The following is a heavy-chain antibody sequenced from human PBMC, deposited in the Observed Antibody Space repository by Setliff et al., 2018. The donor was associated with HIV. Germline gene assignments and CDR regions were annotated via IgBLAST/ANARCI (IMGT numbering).Heavy chain of an antibody. CDR3: ARLSGLYYYDSSGYYYGHYFDY. Sequence: PGESLKISCKGSGYSFTNYWIGWVRQMPGKGLEWMGIIYPGDSDTRYSPSFQGQVTISADKSISTAYLRWSSLKASDTAMYYCARLSGLYYYDSSGYYYGHYFDYWGQGTLVTVSS. J-gene: IGHJ4*02. V-gene: IGHV5-51*01. CDR2: IYPGDSDT. D-gene: IGHD3-22*01. CDR1: GYSFTNYW.